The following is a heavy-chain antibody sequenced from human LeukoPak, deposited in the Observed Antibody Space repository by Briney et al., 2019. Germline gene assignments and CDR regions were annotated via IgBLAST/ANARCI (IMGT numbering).Heavy chain of an antibody. CDR3: ARDFPHLGGGDYAFDI. V-gene: IGHV3-48*01. Sequence: PGGSLRLSCAASGFTFSSYGMHWVRQAPGRGLEWVSYISSSGSTIYYADSVKGRFTISRDNAKNSLYLQMNSLRAEDTAVYYCARDFPHLGGGDYAFDIWGQGTMVTVSS. J-gene: IGHJ3*02. D-gene: IGHD2-21*02. CDR2: ISSSGSTI. CDR1: GFTFSSYG.